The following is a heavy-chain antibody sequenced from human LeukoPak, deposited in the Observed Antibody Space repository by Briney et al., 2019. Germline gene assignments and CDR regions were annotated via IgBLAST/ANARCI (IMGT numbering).Heavy chain of an antibody. CDR3: AKDSRHRIVGTTTFLDY. CDR1: GGTFSSYA. J-gene: IGHJ4*02. V-gene: IGHV1-69*13. D-gene: IGHD1-26*01. CDR2: IIPIFGTA. Sequence: SVKVSCKASGGTFSSYAISWVRQAPGQGLEWMGGIIPIFGTANYAQKFQGRVTITADESTSTAYMELSSLRAEDTAVYYCAKDSRHRIVGTTTFLDYWGQGTLVTVSS.